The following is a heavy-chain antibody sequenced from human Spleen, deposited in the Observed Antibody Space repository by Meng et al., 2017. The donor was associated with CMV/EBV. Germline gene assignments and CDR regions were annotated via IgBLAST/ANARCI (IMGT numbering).Heavy chain of an antibody. CDR1: GYTFTGFY. CDR2: INPNNDDS. V-gene: IGHV1-2*02. D-gene: IGHD3-3*01. J-gene: IGHJ6*02. Sequence: ASVKVSCKASGYTFTGFYIHWVRQAPGQGLEWMGWINPNNDDSHYAQRFQGRVTMTRDTSISTAYMEMSRLRSDDTAVYYCARRIFGVVSGMDVWGQGTTVTVSS. CDR3: ARRIFGVVSGMDV.